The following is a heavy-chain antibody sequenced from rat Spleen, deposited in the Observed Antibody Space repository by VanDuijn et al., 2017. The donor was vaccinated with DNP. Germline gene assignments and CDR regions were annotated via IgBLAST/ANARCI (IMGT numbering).Heavy chain of an antibody. D-gene: IGHD1-4*01. CDR2: IYTGSGGA. CDR3: ARRRLPYWYFDF. CDR1: GYTFTTYY. V-gene: IGHV1-43*01. Sequence: QVQLQQSGAELAKPGSSVMISCRASGYTFTTYYIGWIKQTTRQGLEYIGYIYTGSGGANYSEKFRGKATLTVDTSSSTAFMQLSSLTPDDSAVYYCARRRLPYWYFDFWGPGTMVTVSS. J-gene: IGHJ1*01.